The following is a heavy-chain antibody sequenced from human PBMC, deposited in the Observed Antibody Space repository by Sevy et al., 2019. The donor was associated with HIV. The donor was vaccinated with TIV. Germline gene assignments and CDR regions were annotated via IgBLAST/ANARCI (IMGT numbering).Heavy chain of an antibody. Sequence: ASVKVSCKASGYTFTSYGISWVRQAPGQGLEWMGWISAYNGNTNYAQKLQGRVTMTTDTSTSTAYMELRSLRSDDTAVYYGARPWAYSSSSWGYGMDVWGQGTTVTVSS. CDR1: GYTFTSYG. V-gene: IGHV1-18*01. D-gene: IGHD6-6*01. CDR2: ISAYNGNT. J-gene: IGHJ6*02. CDR3: ARPWAYSSSSWGYGMDV.